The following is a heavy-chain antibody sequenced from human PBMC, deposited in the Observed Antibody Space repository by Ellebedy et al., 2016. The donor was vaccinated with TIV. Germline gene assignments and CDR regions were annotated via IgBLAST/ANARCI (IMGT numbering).Heavy chain of an antibody. CDR1: GFSVSSTY. CDR3: ASRPRG. D-gene: IGHD3-10*01. J-gene: IGHJ4*02. V-gene: IGHV3-53*01. Sequence: GESLKISCAASGFSVSSTYMSWVRQAPGKGLEWVSVIYSGGSTYYADSVKCRFTISRDNSKNTLYLQMNSLRAEDTAVYYCASRPRGWGQGTLVTVSS. CDR2: IYSGGST.